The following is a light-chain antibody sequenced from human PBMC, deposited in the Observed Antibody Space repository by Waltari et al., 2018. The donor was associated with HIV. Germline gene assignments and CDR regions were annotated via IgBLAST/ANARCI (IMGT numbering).Light chain of an antibody. Sequence: QSVLTQPPSVSGAPGQRVTISCSGSSSNVGTGYDVQWYQQLPGTAPKLLMYGNSYRPSGVPDRFSGSKSGTSASLAITGLQAEDEADYYCQSYDSSLSSVVFGGGTKLTVL. CDR1: SSNVGTGYD. J-gene: IGLJ2*01. V-gene: IGLV1-40*01. CDR3: QSYDSSLSSVV. CDR2: GNS.